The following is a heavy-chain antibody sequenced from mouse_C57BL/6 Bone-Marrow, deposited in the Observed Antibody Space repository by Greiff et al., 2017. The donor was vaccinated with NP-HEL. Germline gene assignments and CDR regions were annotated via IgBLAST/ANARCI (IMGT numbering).Heavy chain of an antibody. D-gene: IGHD1-1*01. CDR1: GYSITSDYA. CDR3: ARNDGSSYYFDY. CDR2: ISYSGST. V-gene: IGHV3-2*02. J-gene: IGHJ2*01. Sequence: EVQLQQSGPGLVKPSQSLSLTCTVTGYSITSDYAWNWIRQFPGNQLEWMGYISYSGSTSYNPSLKSRISITRDTSKNQFFLQLNSVTTEDTATYYCARNDGSSYYFDYGGQGTTLTVSS.